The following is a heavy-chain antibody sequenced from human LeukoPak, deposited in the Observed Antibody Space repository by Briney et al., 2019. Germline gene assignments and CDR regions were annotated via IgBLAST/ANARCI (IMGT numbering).Heavy chain of an antibody. CDR2: ISSSSSYI. V-gene: IGHV3-21*01. J-gene: IGHJ4*02. Sequence: PGGSLRLSCAASGFTFSSYSMNWVRQAPGKGLEWVSSISSSSSYIYYADSVKGRFTISRDNAKNSLYLQMNSLRAEDTAVYYCARSGIIAAGGFDYWGQGTLVTVSS. CDR3: ARSGIIAAGGFDY. D-gene: IGHD6-13*01. CDR1: GFTFSSYS.